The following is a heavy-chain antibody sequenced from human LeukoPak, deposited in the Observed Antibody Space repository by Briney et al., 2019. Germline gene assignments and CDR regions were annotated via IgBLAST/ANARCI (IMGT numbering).Heavy chain of an antibody. CDR2: AYYRSKWYI. Sequence: SQTPSLTCAISGDSVSSDIAAWNWVRQSPSRGLEWLGRAYYRSKWYIDYAVSLKSRMIINPDTSKNQFSLQLNSVTPEDTAVYYCARGSAFDIWGQGTMVTVSS. J-gene: IGHJ3*02. CDR3: ARGSAFDI. V-gene: IGHV6-1*01. CDR1: GDSVSSDIAA.